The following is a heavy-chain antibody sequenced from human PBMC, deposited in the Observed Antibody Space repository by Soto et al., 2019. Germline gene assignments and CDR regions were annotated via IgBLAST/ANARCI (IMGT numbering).Heavy chain of an antibody. V-gene: IGHV1-18*01. J-gene: IGHJ3*02. CDR1: GYTFTSYG. Sequence: ASVKVSCKASGYTFTSYGISWVRQAPGQGLEWMGWISAYNGNTNYAQKLQGRVTMTTDTSTSTAYMELRSLRSDDTAVYYCARDRGGDVLRYFDWLRAVGAFNIWGQGTMVTVSS. CDR3: ARDRGGDVLRYFDWLRAVGAFNI. D-gene: IGHD3-9*01. CDR2: ISAYNGNT.